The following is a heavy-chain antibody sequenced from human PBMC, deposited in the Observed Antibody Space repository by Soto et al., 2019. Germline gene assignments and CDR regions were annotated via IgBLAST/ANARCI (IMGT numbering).Heavy chain of an antibody. J-gene: IGHJ4*02. CDR1: GYTLTELS. Sequence: GASVKVSCKVSGYTLTELSMHWVRQAPGKGLEWMGGFDPEDGETIYAQKFQGRVTMTEDTSTDTAYMELSSLRSEDTAVYYCARVPVVVPGALFDDWGQGTLVIVSS. CDR3: ARVPVVVPGALFDD. D-gene: IGHD2-15*01. V-gene: IGHV1-24*01. CDR2: FDPEDGET.